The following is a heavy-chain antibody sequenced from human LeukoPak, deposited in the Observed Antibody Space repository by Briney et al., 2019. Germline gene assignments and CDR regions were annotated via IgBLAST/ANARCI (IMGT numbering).Heavy chain of an antibody. Sequence: SETLSLTCTVSGGSISSSSYYWGWIRQPPGKGLEWIGSIYYSGSTYYNPSLKSRVTISVDTSKNQFSLKLSSVTAADTAVYYCAKDLTRSRLWTTKSTGFDYWGQGTLVTVSS. CDR3: AKDLTRSRLWTTKSTGFDY. CDR2: IYYSGST. D-gene: IGHD2-21*01. CDR1: GGSISSSSYY. J-gene: IGHJ4*02. V-gene: IGHV4-39*02.